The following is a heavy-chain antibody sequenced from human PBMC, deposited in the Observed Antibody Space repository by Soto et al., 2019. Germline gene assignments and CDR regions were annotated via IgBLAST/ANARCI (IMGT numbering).Heavy chain of an antibody. CDR1: GYTFTGYY. J-gene: IGHJ3*02. D-gene: IGHD3-22*01. Sequence: ASMKVSCKASGYTFTGYYMHWVRQAPGQGLEWMGWINPNSGGTNYAQKFQGRVTMTTDTSISTAYMELSRLRSEDTAVYYCAVKYYYDSSGPGGTFDIWGQGTMVTVSS. CDR3: AVKYYYDSSGPGGTFDI. CDR2: INPNSGGT. V-gene: IGHV1-2*02.